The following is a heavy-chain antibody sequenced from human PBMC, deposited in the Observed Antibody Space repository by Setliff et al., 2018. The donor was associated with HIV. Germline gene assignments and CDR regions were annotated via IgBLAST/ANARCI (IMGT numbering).Heavy chain of an antibody. CDR3: VRGIVGASVFNY. D-gene: IGHD1-26*01. J-gene: IGHJ4*02. CDR1: GFTFSSHW. Sequence: GGSLRLSCAASGFTFSSHWMVWVRQAPGKGLVWVSRISPDGSVINYAGSVKGRFTISRDNAKNTLYLQMNGLRAEDTAVYYCVRGIVGASVFNYWGQGTQVTVSS. V-gene: IGHV3-74*01. CDR2: ISPDGSVI.